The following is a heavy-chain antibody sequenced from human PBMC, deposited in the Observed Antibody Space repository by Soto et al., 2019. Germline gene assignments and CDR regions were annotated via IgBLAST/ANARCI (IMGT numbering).Heavy chain of an antibody. D-gene: IGHD3-10*01. J-gene: IGHJ6*02. Sequence: QVQLVESGGGVVQPGRSLRLSCAASGFTFSSYGMHWVRQAPGKGLEWVAVISYDGSNKYYADSVKGRFTISRDNSKNXPYLQMNSLRAEDTAVYYCAKRGPAVGSIRYGMDVWGQGTTVTVSS. CDR1: GFTFSSYG. V-gene: IGHV3-30*18. CDR2: ISYDGSNK. CDR3: AKRGPAVGSIRYGMDV.